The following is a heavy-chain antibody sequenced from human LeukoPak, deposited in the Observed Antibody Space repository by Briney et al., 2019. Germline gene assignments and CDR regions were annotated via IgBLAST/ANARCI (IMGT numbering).Heavy chain of an antibody. D-gene: IGHD2/OR15-2a*01. CDR2: MREDGREK. J-gene: IGHJ5*02. Sequence: GGSLRLSCAASVNSFSSYWLSWVRDALGKGLECVAKMREDGREKYYMDSVRGRFTISRDRAKNSLYLQMNSLRAEGTAVYYCARYSTSFGWLDPWGQGTLVTVSS. CDR3: ARYSTSFGWLDP. V-gene: IGHV3-7*01. CDR1: VNSFSSYW.